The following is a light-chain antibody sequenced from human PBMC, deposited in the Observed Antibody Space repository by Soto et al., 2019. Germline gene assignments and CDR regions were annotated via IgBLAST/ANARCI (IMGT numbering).Light chain of an antibody. CDR1: QSVSSN. CDR2: GAS. CDR3: QQYNNWPPFT. J-gene: IGKJ2*01. Sequence: DIVMTQSPATLSVSPGERATLSCRASQSVSSNLAWYQQRPGQAPRLLIYGASSRATDVPARFSGSGSGTEFTRTIISLQSENFSIYYCQQYNNWPPFTFGQGTKLEI. V-gene: IGKV3-15*01.